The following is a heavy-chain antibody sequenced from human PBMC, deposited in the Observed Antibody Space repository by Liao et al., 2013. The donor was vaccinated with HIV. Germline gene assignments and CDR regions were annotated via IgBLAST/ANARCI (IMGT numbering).Heavy chain of an antibody. J-gene: IGHJ2*01. CDR3: ASAKTGDGRYFDL. D-gene: IGHD7-27*01. V-gene: IGHV4-30-4*08. CDR2: IYYTGST. CDR1: GDPISSGDYY. Sequence: QVQLQESGPGLVKPSQTLSLTCTVSGDPISSGDYYWNWIRQPPGKGLEWIGYIYYTGSTYNNPSLTSRVSISVDTSKNQFSLELTSVTAADTAVYYCASAKTGDGRYFDLWGRGTLVTVSS.